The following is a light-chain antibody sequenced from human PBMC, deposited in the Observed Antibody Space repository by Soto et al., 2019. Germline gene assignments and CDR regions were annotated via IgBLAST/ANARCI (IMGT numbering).Light chain of an antibody. CDR1: QSVTTN. CDR3: QQYNNWPYT. CDR2: GAS. J-gene: IGKJ2*01. Sequence: DIVMTQSPATLSVSPGEGATLSCRADQSVTTNLAWYLQIRGPPPRLLIHGASTRTTDIPARFSGSGSGTEFTLSISSLQSEDFGVYYCQQYNNWPYTFGQGTKLEIK. V-gene: IGKV3-15*01.